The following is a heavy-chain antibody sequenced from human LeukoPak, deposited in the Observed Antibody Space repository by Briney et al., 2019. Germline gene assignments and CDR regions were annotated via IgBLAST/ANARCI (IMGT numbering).Heavy chain of an antibody. J-gene: IGHJ2*01. CDR2: ISYDGSNK. CDR1: GFTFSSYG. V-gene: IGHV3-30*18. CDR3: AKGPGYCSGGSCFNWYFDL. Sequence: GGSLRLSCAASGFTFSSYGMHWVRQAPGKGLEWVAVISYDGSNKYYADSVKGRFTISRVNSKNTLYLQMNSLRAEDTAVYYCAKGPGYCSGGSCFNWYFDLWGRGTLVTVSS. D-gene: IGHD2-15*01.